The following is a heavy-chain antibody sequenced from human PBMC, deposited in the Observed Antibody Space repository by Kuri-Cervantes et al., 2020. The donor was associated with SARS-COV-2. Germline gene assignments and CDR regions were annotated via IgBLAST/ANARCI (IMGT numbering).Heavy chain of an antibody. CDR2: ISSSSSYI. CDR1: GFTFSSYS. CDR3: ARFNSSSVGGYFDY. D-gene: IGHD6-6*01. V-gene: IGHV3-21*04. J-gene: IGHJ4*02. Sequence: GGSLRLSCAASGFTFSSYSMNWVRQAPGKGLEWVSSISSSSSYIYYADSVKGRFTISRDNAKNSLYLQMNSLRAEDTAVYYCARFNSSSVGGYFDYWGQGTLVTVSS.